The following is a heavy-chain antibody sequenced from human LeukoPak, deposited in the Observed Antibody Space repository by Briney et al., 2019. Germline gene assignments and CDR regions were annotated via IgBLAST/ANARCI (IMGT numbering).Heavy chain of an antibody. V-gene: IGHV1-8*01. D-gene: IGHD3-3*01. CDR3: ARVLRFLREGAVDP. CDR1: GYTFTSYD. CDR2: MNPNSGNT. Sequence: ASVKVSCKASGYTFTSYDINWVRQATGQGLEWMGWMNPNSGNTGYAQKFQGGVTMTRNTSISTAYMELSSLRSEDTAVYYCARVLRFLREGAVDPWGQGTLVTASS. J-gene: IGHJ5*02.